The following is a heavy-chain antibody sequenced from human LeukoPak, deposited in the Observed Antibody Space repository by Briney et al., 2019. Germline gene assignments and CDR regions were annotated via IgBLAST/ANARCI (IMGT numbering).Heavy chain of an antibody. V-gene: IGHV3-23*01. Sequence: PGGSLRLSCAASGFTFSSYAMSWVRQAPGKGLEWVSAISGSGGSTYYADSVKGRFTISRDNSKNTLYLQMNSLRAEDTAVYYCSIDRNTYYYDSKVDYWGQGTLVTVSS. D-gene: IGHD3-22*01. CDR1: GFTFSSYA. CDR2: ISGSGGST. CDR3: SIDRNTYYYDSKVDY. J-gene: IGHJ4*02.